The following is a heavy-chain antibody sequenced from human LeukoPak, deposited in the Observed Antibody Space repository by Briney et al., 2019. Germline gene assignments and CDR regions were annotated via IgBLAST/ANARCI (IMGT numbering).Heavy chain of an antibody. CDR2: IYYSGST. Sequence: PSETLSLTCTVSGGSISSSSYYWGWIRQTPEKGLEWIGTIYYSGSTSYNTSLKSRVTISIDTSKNQFSLKLTSVTASDTAVYYCALFGGGAFDIWGQGTMVTVSS. V-gene: IGHV4-39*01. D-gene: IGHD3-10*01. CDR1: GGSISSSSYY. J-gene: IGHJ3*02. CDR3: ALFGGGAFDI.